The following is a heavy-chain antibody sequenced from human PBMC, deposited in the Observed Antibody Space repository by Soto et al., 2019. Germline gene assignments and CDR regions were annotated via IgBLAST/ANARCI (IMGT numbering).Heavy chain of an antibody. V-gene: IGHV1-69*04. CDR2: IIPILGIA. Sequence: SVKVSCKASGGTFSNYAISWVRQAPGQGLEWMGRIIPILGIANYAQKFQGRVTITADKSTSTAYMDLSSLTSDDTAVYYCARDRERFLEWLVLDLWGRGTLVTVSS. CDR1: GGTFSNYA. CDR3: ARDRERFLEWLVLDL. D-gene: IGHD3-3*01. J-gene: IGHJ2*01.